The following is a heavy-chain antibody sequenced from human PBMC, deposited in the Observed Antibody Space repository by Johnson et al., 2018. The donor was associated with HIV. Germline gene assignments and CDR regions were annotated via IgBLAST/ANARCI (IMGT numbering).Heavy chain of an antibody. V-gene: IGHV3-15*01. Sequence: VQLVESGGGLVKTGGSLRLSCAASGFSFTNAWMSWVRQAPGKGLEWVGRIKSKTDGGTTDYAAPVKGRFTISRDDSKNTVFLQMDNLKTEDTAVYFCHDDWNGQGFDIWGQGTKVTVSS. D-gene: IGHD3-3*01. CDR3: HDDWNGQGFDI. CDR1: GFSFTNAW. J-gene: IGHJ3*02. CDR2: IKSKTDGGTT.